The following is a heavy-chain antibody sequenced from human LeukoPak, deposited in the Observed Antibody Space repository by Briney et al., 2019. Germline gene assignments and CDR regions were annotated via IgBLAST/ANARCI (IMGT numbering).Heavy chain of an antibody. CDR3: ARLVYYGSGSPYYNFDY. Sequence: NPSETLSLTCTVSGGSISTYYWSWIRQPPGKGLEWIGSIYYSGSTYYNPSLKSRVTISVDTSKNQFSLKLSSVTAADTAVYYCARLVYYGSGSPYYNFDYWGQGTLVTVSS. J-gene: IGHJ4*02. CDR1: GGSISTYY. CDR2: IYYSGST. D-gene: IGHD3-10*01. V-gene: IGHV4-59*05.